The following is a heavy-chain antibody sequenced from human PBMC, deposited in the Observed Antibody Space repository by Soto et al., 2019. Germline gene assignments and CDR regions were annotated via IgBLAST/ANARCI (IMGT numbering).Heavy chain of an antibody. J-gene: IGHJ4*02. CDR1: GFTFSSYW. Sequence: GGSLRLSCAASGFTFSSYWMSWVRQAPGKGLEWVANIKQDGSEKYYVDSVKGRFTISRDNAKNSLYLQMNSLRAEDTAVYYCARDTAPPVPAARAYYYDSSGYDYWGQGTLVTVSS. D-gene: IGHD3-22*01. CDR3: ARDTAPPVPAARAYYYDSSGYDY. CDR2: IKQDGSEK. V-gene: IGHV3-7*05.